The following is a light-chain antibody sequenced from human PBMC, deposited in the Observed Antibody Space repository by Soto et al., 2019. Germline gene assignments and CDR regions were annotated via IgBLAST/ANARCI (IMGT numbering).Light chain of an antibody. V-gene: IGKV3-15*01. CDR3: QQYYSFPLT. J-gene: IGKJ1*01. Sequence: EIVMTQSPAALSVSPGERATLSCRAGQGVTTNFAWYQQKSGQSPRLLIYDVSIRATGVPARFSGTGSETDFTLTISGLQSEDSAVYYCQQYYSFPLTFGQGTKVDIK. CDR2: DVS. CDR1: QGVTTN.